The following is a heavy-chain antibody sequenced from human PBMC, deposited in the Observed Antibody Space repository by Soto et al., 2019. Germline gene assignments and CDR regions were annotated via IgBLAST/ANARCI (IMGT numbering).Heavy chain of an antibody. CDR1: GGTFSSYA. Sequence: QVQLVQSGAEVKKPGSSVKVSCKASGGTFSSYAISWVRQAPGQGLEWMGGIIPIFGTANYAQKFQGRVTITADESTSTAYMELSSLRSEDTAVYYCARDPLVAAKPYYYGMDVWGQGTTVTVSS. J-gene: IGHJ6*02. CDR3: ARDPLVAAKPYYYGMDV. D-gene: IGHD2-15*01. CDR2: IIPIFGTA. V-gene: IGHV1-69*01.